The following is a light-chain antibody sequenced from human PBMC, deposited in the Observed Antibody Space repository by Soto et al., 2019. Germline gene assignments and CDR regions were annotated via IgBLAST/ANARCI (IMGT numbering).Light chain of an antibody. J-gene: IGKJ1*01. V-gene: IGKV1-5*01. CDR2: HAS. CDR1: QSIGNC. Sequence: EIQLTQSPATLPASVGERATITCRASQSIGNCLAWYHQKPGPAPKLLIYHASTWASGVPSRFSGSGSATDFTLTISSLKPEDFAIYYCQQYTTYPLTFGQGTQVEIK. CDR3: QQYTTYPLT.